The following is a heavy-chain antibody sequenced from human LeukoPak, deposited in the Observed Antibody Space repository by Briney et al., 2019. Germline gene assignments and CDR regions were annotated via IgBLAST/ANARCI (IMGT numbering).Heavy chain of an antibody. V-gene: IGHV3-72*01. J-gene: IGHJ4*02. Sequence: GGSLRLACAISGFTFSDFYMDWVRQAPGKGLEWVGRTTDKATGHITIYAATVRGRFTVSRDESGNSLYLQMNSLQTDDTAIYYCVRGYNSFDSWGQGTLVTVSS. CDR2: TTDKATGHIT. D-gene: IGHD3-22*01. CDR1: GFTFSDFY. CDR3: VRGYNSFDS.